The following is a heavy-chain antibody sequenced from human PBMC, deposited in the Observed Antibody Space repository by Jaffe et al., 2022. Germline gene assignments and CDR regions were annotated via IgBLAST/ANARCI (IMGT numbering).Heavy chain of an antibody. CDR1: GYTFTSYD. J-gene: IGHJ6*03. D-gene: IGHD6-19*01. V-gene: IGHV1-8*01. CDR3: ARGFVAGFSGIYYYYYMDV. CDR2: MNPNSGNT. Sequence: QVQLVQSGAEVKKPGASVKVSCKASGYTFTSYDINWVRQATGQGLEWMGWMNPNSGNTGYAQKFQGRVTMTRNTSISTAYMELSSLRSEDTAVYYCARGFVAGFSGIYYYYYMDVWGKGTTVTVSS.